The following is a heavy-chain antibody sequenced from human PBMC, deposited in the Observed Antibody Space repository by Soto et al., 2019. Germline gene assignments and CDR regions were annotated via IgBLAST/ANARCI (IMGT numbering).Heavy chain of an antibody. CDR2: IDWDDDK. D-gene: IGHD3-10*01. J-gene: IGHJ6*02. CDR1: GFSLSTSGMC. V-gene: IGHV2-70*01. CDR3: ARIHYGSGSYYKSSPRGMDV. Sequence: SGPTLVNPTQTLTLTCTFSGFSLSTSGMCVSWIRQPPGKALEWLALIDWDDDKYYSTSLKTRLTISKDTSKNQVVLTMTNMDPVDTATYYCARIHYGSGSYYKSSPRGMDVWGQGTTVTVS.